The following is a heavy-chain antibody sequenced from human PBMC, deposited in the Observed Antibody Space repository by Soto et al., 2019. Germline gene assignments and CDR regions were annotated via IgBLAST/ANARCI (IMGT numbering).Heavy chain of an antibody. J-gene: IGHJ4*02. CDR2: FDPEDGET. V-gene: IGHV1-24*01. CDR1: GYTLTELS. Sequence: GASVKVSCKVSGYTLTELSMHWVRQAPGKGLEWMGGFDPEDGETIYAQKFQGRVTMTEDTSTDTAYMELSSLRSEDTAVYYCATGGSAFSSSWYDAFEYWGQGARVTVSS. D-gene: IGHD6-13*01. CDR3: ATGGSAFSSSWYDAFEY.